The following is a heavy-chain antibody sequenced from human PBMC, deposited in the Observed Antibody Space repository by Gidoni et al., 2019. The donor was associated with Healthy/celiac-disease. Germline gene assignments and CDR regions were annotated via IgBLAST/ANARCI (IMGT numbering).Heavy chain of an antibody. D-gene: IGHD3-16*02. V-gene: IGHV4-34*01. CDR1: CGSFSSYY. J-gene: IGHJ4*02. Sequence: QVQLQQWGAGLLTPSETLSLTCAVYCGSFSSYYWSWIRQPPGKGLEWIGEINHSGSTNYNPSLKSRVTISVDTSNNQFSLKLSSVTAADTAVYYCARTWELPYYFDYWGQGTLVTVSS. CDR3: ARTWELPYYFDY. CDR2: INHSGST.